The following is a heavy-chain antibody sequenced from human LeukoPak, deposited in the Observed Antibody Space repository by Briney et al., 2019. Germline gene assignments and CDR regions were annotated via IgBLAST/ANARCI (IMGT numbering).Heavy chain of an antibody. V-gene: IGHV4-34*01. J-gene: IGHJ6*02. CDR2: INHSGST. D-gene: IGHD2-21*01. Sequence: PSETLSLTCAVYGVSFSGYYWSWIRQPPGKGLEWIGEINHSGSTNYNPSLKSRVTISVDTSKNQFSLKLSSVTAADTAVYYCARVGQLFHGMDVWGQGTTVTVSS. CDR3: ARVGQLFHGMDV. CDR1: GVSFSGYY.